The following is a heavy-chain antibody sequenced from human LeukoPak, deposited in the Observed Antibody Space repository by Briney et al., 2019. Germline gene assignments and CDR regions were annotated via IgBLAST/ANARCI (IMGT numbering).Heavy chain of an antibody. Sequence: GESLKISCKGSGYSFTSYWIAWVRQMPGKGLEWMGIIYPGDSNTRYSPSFQGHVTISADKSISTAYLQWSSLKASDTAMYYCASAILTGYTDYWGQGTLVTVSS. CDR2: IYPGDSNT. J-gene: IGHJ4*02. CDR3: ASAILTGYTDY. V-gene: IGHV5-51*01. D-gene: IGHD3-9*01. CDR1: GYSFTSYW.